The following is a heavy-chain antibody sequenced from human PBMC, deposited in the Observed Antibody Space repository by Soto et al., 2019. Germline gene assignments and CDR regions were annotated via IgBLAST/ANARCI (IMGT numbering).Heavy chain of an antibody. CDR1: NGSKHRYY. CDR2: IYSNGNT. CDR3: AKHHLQVAGLSSFDY. D-gene: IGHD6-19*01. J-gene: IGHJ4*02. Sequence: PSETRSRTWTAANGSKHRYYWSWIRHHTGKGLEWSRYIYSNGNTRYTPSLKSRVTTVVDTSKNQYSLRLTSVTAADTAVYFCAKHHLQVAGLSSFDYWGQGTLVTV. V-gene: IGHV4-59*03.